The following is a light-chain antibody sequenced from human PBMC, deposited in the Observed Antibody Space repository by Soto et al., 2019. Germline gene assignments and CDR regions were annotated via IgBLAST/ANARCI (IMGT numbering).Light chain of an antibody. CDR3: CSLTTSHTYV. CDR1: SSNIGSGT. V-gene: IGLV1-44*01. Sequence: QSVLTQPPSVSGTPGQRVTISCSGSSSNIGSGTVNWYQQLPGTAPKLMIYHVTYRPSGVSNRYSGSKSGNSASLTISGLQADDEDAYYCCSLTTSHTYVFGSGTKV. J-gene: IGLJ1*01. CDR2: HVT.